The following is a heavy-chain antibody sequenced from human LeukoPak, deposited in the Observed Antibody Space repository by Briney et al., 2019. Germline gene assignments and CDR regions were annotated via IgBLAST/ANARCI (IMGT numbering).Heavy chain of an antibody. J-gene: IGHJ4*02. D-gene: IGHD3-22*01. V-gene: IGHV3-49*04. CDR2: IRTKAYGGTT. CDR1: ELTSSTSW. Sequence: GGSLRLSCAASELTSSTSWMSWVRQAPGKGLEWVGFIRTKAYGGTTEYAASVKGRFTISRDDSKSIAYLQMNSLKTEDTALYYCTSNHDSSGYTPDYWGQGTLVTVSS. CDR3: TSNHDSSGYTPDY.